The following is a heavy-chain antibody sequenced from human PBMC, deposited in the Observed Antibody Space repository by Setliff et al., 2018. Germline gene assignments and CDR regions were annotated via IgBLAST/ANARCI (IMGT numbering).Heavy chain of an antibody. CDR1: NGSLDRSGYY. D-gene: IGHD3-3*01. CDR3: ARVSGFLYVDV. V-gene: IGHV4-39*02. J-gene: IGHJ6*03. CDR2: VYHRGST. Sequence: KPSETLSLTCTVSNGSLDRSGYYWGWIRQPPGKGLEWIASVYHRGSTYYNPSLKSRVTISVDMSRNQFSLQLKSVTAADTAVYYCARVSGFLYVDVWGKGTTVTVSS.